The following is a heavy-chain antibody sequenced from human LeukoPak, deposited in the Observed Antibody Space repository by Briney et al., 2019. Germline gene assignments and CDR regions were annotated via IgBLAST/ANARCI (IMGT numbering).Heavy chain of an antibody. V-gene: IGHV3-23*01. CDR1: GFPISTNG. J-gene: IGHJ6*03. CDR3: ARGAVYMDI. D-gene: IGHD6-19*01. Sequence: PGGSLRLSCAASGFPISTNGMSWVRQAPGKGLEWVSGIVGGDGGTYYADSVKGRFIISRDNSKNTLYVQMNSLRAEDTAVYYCARGAVYMDIWGKGTTVTISS. CDR2: IVGGDGGT.